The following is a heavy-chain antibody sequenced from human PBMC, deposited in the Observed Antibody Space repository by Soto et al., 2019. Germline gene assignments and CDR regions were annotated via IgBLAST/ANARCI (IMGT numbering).Heavy chain of an antibody. V-gene: IGHV1-69*01. J-gene: IGHJ4*01. CDR3: ARQFDYDRSGYYYAY. D-gene: IGHD3-22*01. Sequence: SATGCWQASGDTFTRYAISWVRQALGQGLEWMGGIIRMFGTANYAQKFQGRLSVTADESTSTVYMDLSSLRSDDTAVYYFARQFDYDRSGYYYAYWGQGTLVNVS. CDR1: GDTFTRYA. CDR2: IIRMFGTA.